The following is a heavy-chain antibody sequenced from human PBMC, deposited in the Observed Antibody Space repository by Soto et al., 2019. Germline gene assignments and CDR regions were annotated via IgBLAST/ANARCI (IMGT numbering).Heavy chain of an antibody. D-gene: IGHD3-16*02. CDR1: RGSISTYH. J-gene: IGHJ3*02. Sequence: SETLSLTCIVSRGSISTYHWTWIRQPPGKGLELIGYIHSRGSTNYNPSLKSRVTISIDTSKNQFSLKLRSVTAADTAVYYCARLYDTDAFDIWGQGTMVTVSS. CDR3: ARLYDTDAFDI. V-gene: IGHV4-59*01. CDR2: IHSRGST.